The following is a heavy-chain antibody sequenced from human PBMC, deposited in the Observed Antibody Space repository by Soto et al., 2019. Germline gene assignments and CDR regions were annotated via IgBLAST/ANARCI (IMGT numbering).Heavy chain of an antibody. Sequence: PSETLSLTCAVSGYSISSGYYWGWIRQPPGKGLEWIGSIYHSGSTYYNPSLKSRVTISVDTSKNQFSLKLSSVTAADTAVYYCARDGRYYDFWSGYGGMDVWGRGTTVTVSS. V-gene: IGHV4-38-2*02. CDR1: GYSISSGYY. J-gene: IGHJ6*02. CDR3: ARDGRYYDFWSGYGGMDV. CDR2: IYHSGST. D-gene: IGHD3-3*01.